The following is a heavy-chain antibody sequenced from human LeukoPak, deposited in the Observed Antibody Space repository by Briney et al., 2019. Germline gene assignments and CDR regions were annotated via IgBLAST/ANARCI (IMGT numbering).Heavy chain of an antibody. Sequence: ASVKVSCKASGCTFTSYGISWVRQAPGQGLEWMGWISAYNGNTNYAQKLQGRVTMTTDTSTSTAYMELRSLRSDDTAVYYCARALHYCSSTSCEGGSNWFDPWGQGTLVTVSS. CDR1: GCTFTSYG. V-gene: IGHV1-18*01. CDR2: ISAYNGNT. CDR3: ARALHYCSSTSCEGGSNWFDP. J-gene: IGHJ5*02. D-gene: IGHD2-2*01.